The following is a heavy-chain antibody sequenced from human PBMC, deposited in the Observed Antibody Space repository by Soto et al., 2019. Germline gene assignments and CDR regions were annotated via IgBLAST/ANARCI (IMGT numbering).Heavy chain of an antibody. V-gene: IGHV4-59*01. D-gene: IGHD2-2*01. Sequence: SETLSLTCTVSGGSISSYYWSWIRQPPGKGLEWIGYIYYSGSTNYNPSLKSRVTISVDTSKNQFSLKLSSVTAADTAVYYCARASSSTSLAYYYYYMDVWGKGTTVTVSS. CDR1: GGSISSYY. CDR3: ARASSSTSLAYYYYYMDV. CDR2: IYYSGST. J-gene: IGHJ6*03.